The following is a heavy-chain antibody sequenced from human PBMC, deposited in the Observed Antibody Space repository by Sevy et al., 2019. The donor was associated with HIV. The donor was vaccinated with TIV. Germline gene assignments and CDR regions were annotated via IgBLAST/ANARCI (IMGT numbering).Heavy chain of an antibody. CDR3: VRGGGNGWYYFDY. D-gene: IGHD6-19*01. J-gene: IGHJ4*02. V-gene: IGHV1-69*13. Sequence: ALVKVSCKASGGIFKSYGISWVRQAPGQGLEWMGGIIPILNTVHYAQKFQGRVTITADESTKTAYMELSSLRSEDTAVYYCVRGGGNGWYYFDYWGQETLVTVSS. CDR2: IIPILNTV. CDR1: GGIFKSYG.